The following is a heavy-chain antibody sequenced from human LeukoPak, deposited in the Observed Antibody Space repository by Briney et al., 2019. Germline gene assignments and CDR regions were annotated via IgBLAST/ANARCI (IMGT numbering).Heavy chain of an antibody. V-gene: IGHV4-61*02. CDR2: IYTSGST. CDR3: AREGRITMVRGRSGTGYFDL. D-gene: IGHD3-10*01. CDR1: GGSISSSSYY. J-gene: IGHJ2*01. Sequence: SETLSLTCTVSGGSISSSSYYWGWIRQPAGKGLEWIGRIYTSGSTNYNPSLKSRVTISVDTSKNQFSLKLSSVTAADTAVYYCAREGRITMVRGRSGTGYFDLWGRGTLVTVSS.